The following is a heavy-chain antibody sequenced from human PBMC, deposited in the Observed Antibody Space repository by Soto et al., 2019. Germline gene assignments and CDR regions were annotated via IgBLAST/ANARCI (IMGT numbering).Heavy chain of an antibody. Sequence: QVQLQESGPGLVRPSQTLSLTCTLSGDSISSDGYYWSWIRQRPGKGLEWIGDFYYSGTTPYYPSLRSRLTISVDTSKNQFSLRLSSVTATDTAVYYCARRHDILTGSDSFDVWGRGTLVTVSS. CDR1: GDSISSDGYY. D-gene: IGHD3-9*01. CDR3: ARRHDILTGSDSFDV. J-gene: IGHJ3*01. CDR2: FYYSGTT. V-gene: IGHV4-31*03.